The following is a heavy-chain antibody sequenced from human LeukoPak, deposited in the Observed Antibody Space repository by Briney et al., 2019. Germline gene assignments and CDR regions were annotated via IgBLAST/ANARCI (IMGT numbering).Heavy chain of an antibody. CDR2: ITHSGST. CDR3: ARLYSVSGYSYPLEFDY. CDR1: GGSFSGYY. Sequence: PSETLSLTCAVYGGSFSGYYWSWIRQPPGKGLEWIGEITHSGSTNYSPSLKSRVTISVDTSKNQFSLKRSSVTAADTAVYYCARLYSVSGYSYPLEFDYWGQGTLVTVSS. V-gene: IGHV4-34*01. J-gene: IGHJ4*02. D-gene: IGHD5-18*01.